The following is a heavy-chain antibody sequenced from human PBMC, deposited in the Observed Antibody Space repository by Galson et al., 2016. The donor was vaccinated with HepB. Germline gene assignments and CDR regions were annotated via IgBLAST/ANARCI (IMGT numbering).Heavy chain of an antibody. J-gene: IGHJ4*02. V-gene: IGHV1-2*04. CDR3: AREPYTSSYFDY. D-gene: IGHD6-6*01. CDR1: GYTFTDYY. CDR2: INPNSGDT. Sequence: SVKVSCKASGYTFTDYYIHWLRQAPGQGLDWMGWINPNSGDTRYAQKFQGWVTMTRDTSITTAYMDLNRLRSDDTAVYFCAREPYTSSYFDYWGQGTLVTVSS.